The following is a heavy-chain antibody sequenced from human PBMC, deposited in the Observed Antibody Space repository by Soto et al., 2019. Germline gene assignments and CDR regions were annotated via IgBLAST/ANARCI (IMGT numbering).Heavy chain of an antibody. Sequence: QVQLVQSGAEVKKPGASVKVSCKASGYTFTSYGISWVRQAPGQGLEWRGWISAYNGNTNYAQKLQGRVTMTTDTSTSTAYMELRSLRSDDTAVYYCARWGQYYDFWSGYYTMDYWGQGTLVTVSS. CDR2: ISAYNGNT. CDR3: ARWGQYYDFWSGYYTMDY. V-gene: IGHV1-18*01. J-gene: IGHJ4*02. CDR1: GYTFTSYG. D-gene: IGHD3-3*01.